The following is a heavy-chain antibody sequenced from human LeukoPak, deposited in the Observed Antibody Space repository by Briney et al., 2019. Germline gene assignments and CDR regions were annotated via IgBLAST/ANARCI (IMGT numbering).Heavy chain of an antibody. CDR1: GFTFSTYN. Sequence: GGSLRLSCAASGFTFSTYNMNWVRQAPGKGLEWVSSIAGTTYIYYSDSVKGRFTISRDNAKNSLYLQMNSLRAEDTAVYYCARRGDFYCSGGSCYIGYWGQGTLVTVSS. J-gene: IGHJ4*02. CDR3: ARRGDFYCSGGSCYIGY. CDR2: IAGTTYI. D-gene: IGHD2-15*01. V-gene: IGHV3-21*01.